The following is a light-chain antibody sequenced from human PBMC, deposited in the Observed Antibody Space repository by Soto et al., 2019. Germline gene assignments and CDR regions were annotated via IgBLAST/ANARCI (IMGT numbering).Light chain of an antibody. J-gene: IGKJ1*01. Sequence: DIHLTPSLSTLSASVRDRVTINCRASQSISSWLAWYQQKPGKAPKLLIYDASSLESGVPSRFSGSGSGTEFTLTISSLQPDDFATYYWLQYNSYWTFGHGSKVDIK. CDR1: QSISSW. CDR3: LQYNSYWT. CDR2: DAS. V-gene: IGKV1-5*01.